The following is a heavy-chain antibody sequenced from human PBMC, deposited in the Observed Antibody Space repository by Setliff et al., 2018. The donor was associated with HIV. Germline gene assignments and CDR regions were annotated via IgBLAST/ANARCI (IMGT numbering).Heavy chain of an antibody. CDR2: ISYTGST. J-gene: IGHJ4*02. Sequence: LSLTCTVPGGSINRSNYYWGWIRQPPGKGLEWIGTISYTGSTYYDPSLKSRVTISLDTSKNQFSLKLSSVTAADTAVYYCARGFDYAQRPPLYYFDYWGQGTLVTVSS. CDR1: GGSINRSNYY. D-gene: IGHD2-2*01. V-gene: IGHV4-39*07. CDR3: ARGFDYAQRPPLYYFDY.